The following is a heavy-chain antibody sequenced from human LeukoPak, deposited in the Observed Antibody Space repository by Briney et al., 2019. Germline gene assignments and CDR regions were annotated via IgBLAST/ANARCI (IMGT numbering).Heavy chain of an antibody. J-gene: IGHJ4*02. CDR3: AKVYDSSGYYYSGDY. Sequence: GGSLRLSCAASGFTFDDYAMHWVRQAPGKGLEWVSGISWNSGSIGYADSVKGRFTISRDNAKNTPYLQMNSLRAEDTAVYYCAKVYDSSGYYYSGDYWGQGTLVTVSS. V-gene: IGHV3-9*01. CDR2: ISWNSGSI. CDR1: GFTFDDYA. D-gene: IGHD3-22*01.